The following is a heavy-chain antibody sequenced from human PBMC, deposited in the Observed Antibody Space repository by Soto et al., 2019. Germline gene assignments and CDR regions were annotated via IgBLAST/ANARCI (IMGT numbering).Heavy chain of an antibody. CDR1: GYTFTSYG. V-gene: IGHV1-18*01. J-gene: IGHJ3*02. Sequence: GASVKVSCKASGYTFTSYGISWVRQAPGQGLEWMGWISAYNGNTNYAQKLQGRVTMTTDTSTSTAYMELRSLRSDDTAVYYCARDRFRESVNHDAFDIWGQGTMVTVSS. CDR2: ISAYNGNT. D-gene: IGHD3-10*01. CDR3: ARDRFRESVNHDAFDI.